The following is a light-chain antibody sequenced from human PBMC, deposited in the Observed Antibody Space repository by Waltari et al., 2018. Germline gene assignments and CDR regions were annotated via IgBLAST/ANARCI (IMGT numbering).Light chain of an antibody. CDR2: AAS. CDR1: QSISSY. CDR3: QQSYSTPFT. J-gene: IGKJ4*01. Sequence: DIQMTQSPSSLSASVGERFTITCRASQSISSYLNWYQQKPGKAPRLLIYAASNLQSGVPSRFGGSGSGTDFTLTISSLQPEDFATYYCQQSYSTPFTFGGGTKVEIK. V-gene: IGKV1-39*01.